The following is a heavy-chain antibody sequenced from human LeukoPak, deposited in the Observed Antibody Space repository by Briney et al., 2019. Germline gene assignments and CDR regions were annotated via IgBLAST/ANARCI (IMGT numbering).Heavy chain of an antibody. Sequence: SETLSLTCTVSGGSISSGDYYWSWIRQPPGKGLEWIGYIYYSGSTYYNPSLKSRVTISVDTSKNQFSLKLSSVTAADTAVYYCARVSRFNWNSFDCWGQGTLVTVSS. J-gene: IGHJ4*02. CDR2: IYYSGST. CDR3: ARVSRFNWNSFDC. CDR1: GGSISSGDYY. V-gene: IGHV4-30-4*01. D-gene: IGHD1-20*01.